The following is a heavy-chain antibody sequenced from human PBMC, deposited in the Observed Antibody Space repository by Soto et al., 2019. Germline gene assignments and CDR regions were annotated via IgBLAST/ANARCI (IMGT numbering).Heavy chain of an antibody. Sequence: TLSLTGTVSFFSMRSGGDYWRGMLQHPGKGLEWIGNIYYSGRTYYNPSLKSRVILSVDTSKNHFSLTLRSVTAADSAMYYCASVIGGDSESYFDFWGQGALVTVSS. D-gene: IGHD2-21*02. CDR2: IYYSGRT. J-gene: IGHJ4*02. V-gene: IGHV4-31*03. CDR3: ASVIGGDSESYFDF. CDR1: FFSMRSGGDY.